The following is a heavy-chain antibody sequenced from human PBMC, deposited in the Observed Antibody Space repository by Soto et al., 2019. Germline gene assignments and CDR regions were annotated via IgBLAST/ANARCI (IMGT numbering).Heavy chain of an antibody. V-gene: IGHV1-3*01. CDR3: ARDGGRYSSWSGFDS. J-gene: IGHJ4*02. CDR2: INAGNGNT. Sequence: GASVKVSCKASGYTFTSYAMHWVRQAPGQRLEWMGWINAGNGNTKYSQKFQGRVTITRDTSASTAYMELSSLRSEDTAVYYCARDGGRYSSWSGFDSWGRGTLVTVSS. D-gene: IGHD6-6*01. CDR1: GYTFTSYA.